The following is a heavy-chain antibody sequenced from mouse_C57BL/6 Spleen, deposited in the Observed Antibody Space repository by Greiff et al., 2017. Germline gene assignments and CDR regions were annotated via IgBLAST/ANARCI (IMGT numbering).Heavy chain of an antibody. CDR2: IRNKANGYTT. Sequence: DVMLVESGGGLVQPGGSLSLSCAASGFTFTDYYMSWVRQPPGKALEWLGFIRNKANGYTTEYSASVKGRFTISRDNSQSILYLQMNALRAEDSATYYCARFPTGTAMDYWGQGTSVTVSS. CDR1: GFTFTDYY. CDR3: ARFPTGTAMDY. D-gene: IGHD4-1*02. V-gene: IGHV7-3*01. J-gene: IGHJ4*01.